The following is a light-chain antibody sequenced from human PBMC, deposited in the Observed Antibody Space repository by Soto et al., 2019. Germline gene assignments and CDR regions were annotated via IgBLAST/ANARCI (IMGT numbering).Light chain of an antibody. CDR3: QQDYNSWT. CDR1: QSVSSSY. CDR2: GAS. Sequence: PVERVNLSCRASQSVSSSYLTWYQQKPGQAPRLLIYGASPRATSIPARFSGSGSGTDFTLTISSLQPEDFAVYYCQQDYNSWTFGQGTKVEIK. V-gene: IGKV3D-7*01. J-gene: IGKJ1*01.